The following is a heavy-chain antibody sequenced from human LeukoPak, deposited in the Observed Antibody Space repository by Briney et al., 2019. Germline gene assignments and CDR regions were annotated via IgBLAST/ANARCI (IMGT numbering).Heavy chain of an antibody. CDR1: GFTFSAYW. CDR3: TRVSSVVDYFDY. Sequence: GGSLRLSCAGSGFTFSAYWMHWVRQAPGKGLVWVSRMNSDGSSISYSDSVRGRFTISRDNAKNTLYLHMSSLRAEDTAVCYCTRVSSVVDYFDYWGQGALVTVSS. V-gene: IGHV3-74*01. D-gene: IGHD2-21*01. J-gene: IGHJ4*02. CDR2: MNSDGSSI.